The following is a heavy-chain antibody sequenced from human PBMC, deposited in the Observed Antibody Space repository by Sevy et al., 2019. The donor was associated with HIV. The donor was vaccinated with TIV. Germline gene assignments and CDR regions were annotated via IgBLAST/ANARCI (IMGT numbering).Heavy chain of an antibody. CDR3: ATGKVNYYDTSFARV. D-gene: IGHD3-22*01. V-gene: IGHV3-21*01. J-gene: IGHJ4*02. CDR1: GFTFSSYS. CDR2: ISSSSSYI. Sequence: GGSLRLSCAASGFTFSSYSMNWLRQAPGKGLEWVSSISSSSSYIYYADSVKGRFTISRDNAKNSLYLQMNSLRAEDTAVYYCATGKVNYYDTSFARVWGQGTLVTVSS.